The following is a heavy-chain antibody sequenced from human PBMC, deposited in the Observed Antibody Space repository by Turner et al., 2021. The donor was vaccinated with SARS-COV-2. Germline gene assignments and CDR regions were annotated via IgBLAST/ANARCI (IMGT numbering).Heavy chain of an antibody. Sequence: EVQLLASGGGLVQPGESLRLSCAASGFTFSNYDMSWLRQAPGKGPEWVSSINTRGDSNFFADSVKGRFTISRDNSKKTLFLQMTSLRAEETAVYYCAKDEGVFTGYGNFDYWGQGTLVTVSS. V-gene: IGHV3-23*01. CDR3: AKDEGVFTGYGNFDY. CDR1: GFTFSNYD. D-gene: IGHD5-12*01. J-gene: IGHJ4*02. CDR2: INTRGDSN.